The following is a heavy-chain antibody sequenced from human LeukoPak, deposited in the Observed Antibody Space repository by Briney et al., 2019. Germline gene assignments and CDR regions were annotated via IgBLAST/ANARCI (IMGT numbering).Heavy chain of an antibody. J-gene: IGHJ6*03. CDR1: GYTFTSYG. D-gene: IGHD2-15*01. CDR3: ARDLGRYCSGGSCHYYSYYMDV. Sequence: ASVKVSCKASGYTFTSYGISWVRQAPGQGLEWMGWISTYNGNTNYAHKLQFRVTMTADTSTRKAYMELRSLRSDDTAVYYCARDLGRYCSGGSCHYYSYYMDVWGKGTTVTVSS. CDR2: ISTYNGNT. V-gene: IGHV1-18*01.